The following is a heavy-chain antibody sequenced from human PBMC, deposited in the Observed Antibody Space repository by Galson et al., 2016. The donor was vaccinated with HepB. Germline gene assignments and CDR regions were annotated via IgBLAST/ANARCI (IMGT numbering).Heavy chain of an antibody. V-gene: IGHV3-30*04. CDR3: ARFIASPWNDYYYYGMDV. Sequence: SLRLSCAASGFTFSAFAMHWVRQAPGKGLEWVTAISPDGTGRHYADSVKGRFPISRDNYKNTLYLQMNSLRAEDTAVYYCARFIASPWNDYYYYGMDVWGKGTTVTVSS. CDR2: ISPDGTGR. D-gene: IGHD1-1*01. CDR1: GFTFSAFA. J-gene: IGHJ6*04.